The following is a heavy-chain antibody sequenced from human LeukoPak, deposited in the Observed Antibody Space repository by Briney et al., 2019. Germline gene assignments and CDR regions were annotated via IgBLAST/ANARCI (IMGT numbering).Heavy chain of an antibody. CDR2: IYHSGST. CDR3: ATKGPRRGYFDY. CDR1: GGSISSGGYS. J-gene: IGHJ4*02. Sequence: SETLSLTCAVSGGSISSGGYSWSWIRQPPGKGLEWIGYIYHSGSTYYNPSLKSRVTISVDRSKDQFSLKLSSVTAADTAVYYCATKGPRRGYFDYWGQGTLVAVSS. V-gene: IGHV4-30-2*01.